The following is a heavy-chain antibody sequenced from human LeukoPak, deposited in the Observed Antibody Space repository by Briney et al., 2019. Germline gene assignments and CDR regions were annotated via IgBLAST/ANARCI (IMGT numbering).Heavy chain of an antibody. J-gene: IGHJ6*02. CDR3: ARGPAYCSSTSCYRVYYYGMDV. V-gene: IGHV4-34*01. CDR1: GGSFSGYY. D-gene: IGHD2-2*01. Sequence: PSETLSLTCAVYGGSFSGYYWSWIRQPPGKGLEWIGEINHSGSTNHNPSLKSRVTISVDTSKNQFFLKLSSVTAADTAVYYCARGPAYCSSTSCYRVYYYGMDVWGQGTTVTVSS. CDR2: INHSGST.